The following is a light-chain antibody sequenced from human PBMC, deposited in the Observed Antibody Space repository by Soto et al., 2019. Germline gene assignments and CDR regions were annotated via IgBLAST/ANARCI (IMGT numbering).Light chain of an antibody. CDR2: VAS. V-gene: IGKV1-27*01. Sequence: DIQMTQSPSSLSASVGDRVTITCRASQGISNYLAWYQRQPGKVPKLLIYVASTLQSGVPSRFSGSGSGTDITLTISSLQPEDVATYYCQKYNSAPWTFGQGTKVEIK. J-gene: IGKJ1*01. CDR1: QGISNY. CDR3: QKYNSAPWT.